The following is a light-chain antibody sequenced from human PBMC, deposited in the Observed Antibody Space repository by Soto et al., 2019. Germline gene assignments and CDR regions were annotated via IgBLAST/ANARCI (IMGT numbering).Light chain of an antibody. V-gene: IGKV3-15*01. J-gene: IGKJ1*01. CDR3: QQYNNWPPKT. Sequence: EIGMTQYPATLSVSPGERATLSCRASQSVSSNLAWYQQKPGQAPRLLIYGASTRATGIPASFSGSGSATEFTLTISSLQPADFAVYYCQQYNNWPPKTFGHGTKVDIK. CDR1: QSVSSN. CDR2: GAS.